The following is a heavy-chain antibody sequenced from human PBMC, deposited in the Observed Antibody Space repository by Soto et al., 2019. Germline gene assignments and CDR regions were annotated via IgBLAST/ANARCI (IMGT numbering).Heavy chain of an antibody. CDR2: ISRSSDHI. V-gene: IGHV3-21*01. Sequence: TFSVYIMSWVRQAPGKGLEWVSSISRSSDHIYYADSVRGRFIISRDNAKNSLSLQMNSLRAEDTAVYYCAREYGGFDPMGARIDYWGQGSLVTVSS. D-gene: IGHD5-12*01. J-gene: IGHJ4*02. CDR1: TFSVYI. CDR3: AREYGGFDPMGARIDY.